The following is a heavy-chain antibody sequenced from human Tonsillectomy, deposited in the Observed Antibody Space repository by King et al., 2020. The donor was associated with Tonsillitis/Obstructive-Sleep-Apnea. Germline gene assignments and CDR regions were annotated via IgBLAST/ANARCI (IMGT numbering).Heavy chain of an antibody. D-gene: IGHD5-24*01. CDR3: AGGEMATISPAFEI. J-gene: IGHJ3*02. CDR2: ISYDGSDK. Sequence: HVQLVESGGGVVQPGRSRRPSCVASGVTFRHYAMHWVRQSRGKGLEWAALISYDGSDKYYADSVKGRFTVSRDNSKNTLYLQMNFLRPEDTAVYYCAGGEMATISPAFEICGQGTMLTVSS. V-gene: IGHV3-30*04. CDR1: GVTFRHYA.